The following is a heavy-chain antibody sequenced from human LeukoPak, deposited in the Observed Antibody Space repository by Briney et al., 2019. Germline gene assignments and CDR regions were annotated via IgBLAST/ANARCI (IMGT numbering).Heavy chain of an antibody. V-gene: IGHV3-30-3*01. CDR2: ILYEGSNK. J-gene: IGHJ6*04. D-gene: IGHD3-10*01. Sequence: PGRCLRLSCAASGFTFSSYAMHWVRQAPGGGLEWVAVILYEGSNKHYADSVKGRFTLSSDNSKNTQYLQMNSLRDEDTAVYYCARSLGVVMYYDMGGWGKGITVTVS. CDR3: ARSLGVVMYYDMGG. CDR1: GFTFSSYA.